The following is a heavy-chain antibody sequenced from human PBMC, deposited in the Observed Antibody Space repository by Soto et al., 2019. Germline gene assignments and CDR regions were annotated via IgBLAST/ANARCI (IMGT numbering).Heavy chain of an antibody. J-gene: IGHJ6*02. Sequence: LSLTCAASGFIFSNYALAWVRQAPGRGLEWVSTISGSAYSAYYADSVKGRFTISRDSSQNTLYLQMNSLRAEDTAIYYCAKGLLGIHYYGLDVWGLGTTVTVSS. D-gene: IGHD1-26*01. V-gene: IGHV3-23*01. CDR3: AKGLLGIHYYGLDV. CDR1: GFIFSNYA. CDR2: ISGSAYSA.